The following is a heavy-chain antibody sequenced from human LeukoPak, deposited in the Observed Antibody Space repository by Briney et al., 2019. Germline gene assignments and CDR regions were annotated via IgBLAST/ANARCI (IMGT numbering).Heavy chain of an antibody. CDR1: GFTFSSYS. Sequence: YPGGSLRLSCAASGFTFSSYSMNWVRQAPGKGLEWVGRIKSKTDGGTTDYAAPVKGRFTISRDDSKNTLYLQMNSLKTEDTAVYYCTTDHIRSYPGIHTRYWGQGTLVTVSS. CDR3: TTDHIRSYPGIHTRY. CDR2: IKSKTDGGTT. V-gene: IGHV3-15*01. J-gene: IGHJ4*02. D-gene: IGHD1-26*01.